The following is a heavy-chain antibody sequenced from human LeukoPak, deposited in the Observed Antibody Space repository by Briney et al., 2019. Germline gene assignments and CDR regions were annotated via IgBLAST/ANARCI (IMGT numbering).Heavy chain of an antibody. V-gene: IGHV1-18*01. D-gene: IGHD2-15*01. CDR3: ARDPIVVVVAANYGMDV. CDR1: GYTFTSYG. Sequence: ASVMVSCKASGYTFTSYGISWVRHAPGQGLEWMGWISACSGNTNYAQKVQGRVTMTTDTSTSTAYVELRSLRSDDTAVYYCARDPIVVVVAANYGMDVWGQGTTVTVSS. CDR2: ISACSGNT. J-gene: IGHJ6*02.